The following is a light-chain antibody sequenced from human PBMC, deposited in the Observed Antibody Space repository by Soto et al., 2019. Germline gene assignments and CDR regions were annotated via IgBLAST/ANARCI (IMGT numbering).Light chain of an antibody. V-gene: IGKV1-27*01. CDR3: QKYNSAPPEWT. CDR2: AAS. Sequence: DIQMTQSPSSLSASVGDRVTITCRASQGISNYLAWYQQKPGKVPKLLIYAASTLQSGVPSRFSGSGSGTDFTLTISSRQPEDVATYYFQKYNSAPPEWTFVQGTKVEIK. CDR1: QGISNY. J-gene: IGKJ1*01.